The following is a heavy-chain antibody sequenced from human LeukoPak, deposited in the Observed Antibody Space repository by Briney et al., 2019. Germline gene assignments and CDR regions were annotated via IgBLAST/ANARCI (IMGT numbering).Heavy chain of an antibody. V-gene: IGHV4-59*08. Sequence: PSETLSLTCTVSGGSISSYYWSWIRQPPGKGLEWIGYIYYSGSTNYNPSLKSRVTISVDTSKNQFSLKLRSVTAADTAVYSCARNRYYYGSGNYGVPNWFDPWGQGTLVTVSS. CDR3: ARNRYYYGSGNYGVPNWFDP. J-gene: IGHJ5*02. CDR1: GGSISSYY. D-gene: IGHD3-10*01. CDR2: IYYSGST.